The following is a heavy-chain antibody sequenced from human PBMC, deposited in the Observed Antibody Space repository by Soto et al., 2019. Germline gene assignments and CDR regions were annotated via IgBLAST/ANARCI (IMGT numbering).Heavy chain of an antibody. V-gene: IGHV4-39*01. CDR3: ARPIEGGSSGYYH. CDR1: GGSISSSNYY. Sequence: SETLSLTCTVSGGSISSSNYYWAWIRQPPGKGLEWIGSFYYSGSTYYKPSLKSRVSTSVDTSKNQFSLKLSSVTAADTAVYYCARPIEGGSSGYYHWGQGTLVTVSS. D-gene: IGHD3-22*01. J-gene: IGHJ5*02. CDR2: FYYSGST.